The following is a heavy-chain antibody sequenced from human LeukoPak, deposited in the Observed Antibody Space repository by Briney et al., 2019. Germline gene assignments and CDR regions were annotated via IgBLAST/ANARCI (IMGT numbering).Heavy chain of an antibody. D-gene: IGHD3-9*01. Sequence: GGSLRLSCITSGFIVGDYGMSWFRQAPGKGLEWVSGISWNSGSIGYADSVKGRFTISRDNAKNSLYLQMNSLRAEDTALYYCARTPYYDILTGYVYFDYWGQGTLVTVSS. V-gene: IGHV3-9*01. CDR2: ISWNSGSI. CDR1: GFIVGDYG. J-gene: IGHJ4*02. CDR3: ARTPYYDILTGYVYFDY.